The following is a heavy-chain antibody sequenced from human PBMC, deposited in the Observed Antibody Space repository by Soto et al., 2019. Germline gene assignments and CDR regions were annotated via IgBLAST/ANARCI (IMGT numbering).Heavy chain of an antibody. CDR3: ARSSVGATWPIDY. V-gene: IGHV4-39*01. CDR1: GGSISSSSYY. CDR2: IYYSGST. J-gene: IGHJ4*02. D-gene: IGHD1-26*01. Sequence: SETLSLTCTVSGGSISSSSYYWGWIRQPPGKGLEWIGSIYYSGSTYYNPSLKSRVTISEDTSKNQFSLKLSSVTAADTAVYYCARSSVGATWPIDYWGQGTLVTVSS.